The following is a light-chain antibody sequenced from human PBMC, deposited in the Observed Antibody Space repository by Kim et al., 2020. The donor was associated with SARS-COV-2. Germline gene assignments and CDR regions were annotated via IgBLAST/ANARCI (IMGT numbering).Light chain of an antibody. CDR3: QQSYSTPYT. V-gene: IGKV1-39*01. CDR1: QSMRSY. J-gene: IGKJ2*01. CDR2: AAS. Sequence: DIQMTQSPSSLSASVGDRVTITCRASQSMRSYLHWYQQKPGKAPKHLIYAASSLQSGVPSRFSGSGSGTDFTLTSSSLQSEDFATYYGQQSYSTPYTFGQGTTLEI.